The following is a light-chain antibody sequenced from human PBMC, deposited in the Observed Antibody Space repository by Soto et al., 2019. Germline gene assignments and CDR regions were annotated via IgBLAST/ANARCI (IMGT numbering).Light chain of an antibody. CDR1: SSDFGNYNL. CDR2: EVN. J-gene: IGLJ2*01. CDR3: GTWDSSLSIVV. Sequence: QSALTQPASVSGSPGQSITISCTGTSSDFGNYNLVSWYQQHPGKVPKLILFEVNKRPSGVSGRFSGSKSGNTASLTISGLQAEDEADYYCGTWDSSLSIVVFGGGTKLTVL. V-gene: IGLV2-23*02.